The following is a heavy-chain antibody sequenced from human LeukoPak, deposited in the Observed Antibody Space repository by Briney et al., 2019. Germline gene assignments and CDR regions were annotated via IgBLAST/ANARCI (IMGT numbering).Heavy chain of an antibody. V-gene: IGHV4-4*07. CDR3: ARDRNPNYDFWSGYYM. J-gene: IGHJ4*02. CDR2: IYTSGST. D-gene: IGHD3-3*01. Sequence: SETLSLTCTVSGGSISSYYWSWIRQPAGKGLEWIGRIYTSGSTNYNPSLKSRVTMSVDTSKNQFSLKLSPVTAADTAVYYCARDRNPNYDFWSGYYMWGQGTLVTVSS. CDR1: GGSISSYY.